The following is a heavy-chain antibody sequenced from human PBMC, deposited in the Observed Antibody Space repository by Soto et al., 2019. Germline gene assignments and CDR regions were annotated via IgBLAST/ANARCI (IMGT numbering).Heavy chain of an antibody. J-gene: IGHJ6*02. CDR1: GDPFISYA. CDR2: IIPIFGTA. CDR3: ARSYSNYENYYYYGMDV. Sequence: SVKVSCPASGDPFISYAISWVRQAPGQGLEWMGGIIPIFGTANYAQKFQGRVTITADESTSTAYMELSSLRSEDTAVYYCARSYSNYENYYYYGMDVWGQGTTVTVSS. V-gene: IGHV1-69*01. D-gene: IGHD4-4*01.